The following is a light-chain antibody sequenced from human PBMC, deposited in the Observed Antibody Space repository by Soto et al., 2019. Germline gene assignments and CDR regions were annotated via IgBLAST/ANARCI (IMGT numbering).Light chain of an antibody. CDR2: GAS. CDR1: QSVSSN. CDR3: QQYGSSPPIT. V-gene: IGKV3-15*01. J-gene: IGKJ5*01. Sequence: EIVMTQSPATLSVSPGERATLSCRASQSVSSNLAWYQQKAGQPPRLLIHGASTRATGTPARFSGSGSGTEFTLTIYSLQSEDSAVYYCQQYGSSPPITFGQGTRLEIK.